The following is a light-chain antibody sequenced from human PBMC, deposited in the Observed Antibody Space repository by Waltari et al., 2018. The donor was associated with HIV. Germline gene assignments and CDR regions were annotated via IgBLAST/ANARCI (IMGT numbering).Light chain of an antibody. Sequence: QSVLTQPPSASGTPGQRVTISCSGRNSNIGSNTVTWYQQLPGTAPKLLIYNNNPLPSGCSDRFSGSKSGTSASLAISGLQSEDEADYYCAAWDDSLNAHVLFGGGTKLTVL. CDR3: AAWDDSLNAHVL. V-gene: IGLV1-44*01. CDR1: NSNIGSNT. CDR2: NNN. J-gene: IGLJ2*01.